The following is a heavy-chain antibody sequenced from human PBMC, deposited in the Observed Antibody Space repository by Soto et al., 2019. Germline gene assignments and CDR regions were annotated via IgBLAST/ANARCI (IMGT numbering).Heavy chain of an antibody. V-gene: IGHV1-8*01. CDR1: GSTFTSYD. CDR2: MNPNSGNT. D-gene: IGHD2-2*02. J-gene: IGHJ5*02. Sequence: ASVKVSCKAPGSTFTSYDINWVRDSPGQGLEWMGWMNPNSGNTGYAQKFQGRVTMTRNTSISTAYMELSSLRSEDTAVYYCARGYTWRFRNWFEPWGQGTLVTVSS. CDR3: ARGYTWRFRNWFEP.